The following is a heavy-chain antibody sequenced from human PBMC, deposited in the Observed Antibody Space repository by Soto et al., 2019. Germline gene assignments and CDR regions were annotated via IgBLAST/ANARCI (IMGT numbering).Heavy chain of an antibody. D-gene: IGHD4-17*01. V-gene: IGHV4-59*01. CDR2: IYYSGST. Sequence: SWIRQPPGKGLEWIGYIYYSGSTNYNPSLKSRVTISVDTSKNQFSLKLSSVTAADTAVYYCARRYGYAFDIWGQGTMVTVS. J-gene: IGHJ3*02. CDR3: ARRYGYAFDI.